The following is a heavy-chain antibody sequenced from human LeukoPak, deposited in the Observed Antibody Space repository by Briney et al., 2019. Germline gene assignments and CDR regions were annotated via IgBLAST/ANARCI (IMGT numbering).Heavy chain of an antibody. J-gene: IGHJ4*02. V-gene: IGHV4-59*08. CDR2: IYYTGST. CDR3: ARFQGYSYGLDLDY. CDR1: GGSISTYY. D-gene: IGHD5-18*01. Sequence: SETLSLTCTVSGGSISTYYWTWIRQSPDKGLEWIGYIYYTGSTSYNPSLKSRVTISVDTSKNQFSLNLSSVTAADTAVYYCARFQGYSYGLDLDYWVQGTLVTVSS.